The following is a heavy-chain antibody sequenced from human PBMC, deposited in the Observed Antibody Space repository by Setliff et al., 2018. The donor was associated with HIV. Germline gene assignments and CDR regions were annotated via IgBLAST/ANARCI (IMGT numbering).Heavy chain of an antibody. Sequence: ASVKVSCKASGYTFTSYAMHWVRQAPGQRLEWMGWINAGNGNTKYSQKFQGRITITRDISASTAYMELISLRSEDTAVYHCARVDGYNNYDSGGLDYWGQGTLVTVSS. D-gene: IGHD3-16*01. V-gene: IGHV1-3*01. CDR2: INAGNGNT. CDR3: ARVDGYNNYDSGGLDY. J-gene: IGHJ4*02. CDR1: GYTFTSYA.